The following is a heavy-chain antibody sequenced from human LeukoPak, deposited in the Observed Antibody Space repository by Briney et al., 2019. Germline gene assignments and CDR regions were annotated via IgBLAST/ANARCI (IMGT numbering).Heavy chain of an antibody. D-gene: IGHD5-18*01. J-gene: IGHJ4*02. Sequence: PSETLSLTCTVSGGSISSGSYYWSWIRQPAGKGLEWIGRIYTSGSTNYNPSLKSRVTISVDTSKNQFSLKLSSVTAADTAVYYCARDRPGQLWLPDYWGQGTLVTVSS. CDR3: ARDRPGQLWLPDY. V-gene: IGHV4-61*02. CDR2: IYTSGST. CDR1: GGSISSGSYY.